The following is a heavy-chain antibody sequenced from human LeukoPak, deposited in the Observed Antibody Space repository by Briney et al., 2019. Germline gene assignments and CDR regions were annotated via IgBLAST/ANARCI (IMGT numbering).Heavy chain of an antibody. CDR2: IYDSGST. Sequence: SETLSLTCTVSGDSINSLDLWSWVRQPPGKGLEWIGSIYDSGSTYYNPSLKSRVTISVDTSKNQFSLKLNSETAADTAVYYCARHYGPWGQGTLVTVSS. V-gene: IGHV4-39*01. CDR1: GDSINSLDL. J-gene: IGHJ5*02. CDR3: ARHYGP. D-gene: IGHD3-10*01.